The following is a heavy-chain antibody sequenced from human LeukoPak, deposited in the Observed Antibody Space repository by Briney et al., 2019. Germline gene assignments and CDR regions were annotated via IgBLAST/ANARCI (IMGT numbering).Heavy chain of an antibody. Sequence: PSETLSLTCSVSGFSITSGYFWGWIRQPPGKGLEWIGSIYHSGSTYYNPSLKSRVTISVDTSKNQFSLKLSSVTAADTAVYYCARVGEMVWYNWFDPWGQGTLVTVSS. J-gene: IGHJ5*02. CDR3: ARVGEMVWYNWFDP. V-gene: IGHV4-38-2*02. D-gene: IGHD3-16*01. CDR2: IYHSGST. CDR1: GFSITSGYF.